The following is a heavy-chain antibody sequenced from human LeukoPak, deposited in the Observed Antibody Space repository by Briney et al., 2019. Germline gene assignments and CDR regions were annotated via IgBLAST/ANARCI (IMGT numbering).Heavy chain of an antibody. D-gene: IGHD3-3*01. CDR1: GFTFDDYA. Sequence: PGGSLRLSCAASGFTFDDYAIHWVRQAPGKGLEWVSGISWNSGSIGYADSVKGRFTISRDNAKNSLYLQMNSLRAEDTALYYCAKGQDDFWSGYWYWGQGTLVTVSS. CDR3: AKGQDDFWSGYWY. V-gene: IGHV3-9*01. CDR2: ISWNSGSI. J-gene: IGHJ4*02.